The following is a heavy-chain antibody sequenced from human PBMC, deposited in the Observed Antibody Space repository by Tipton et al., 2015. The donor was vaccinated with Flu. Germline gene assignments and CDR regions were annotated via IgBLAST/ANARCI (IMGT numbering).Heavy chain of an antibody. CDR1: GFTFSDYY. V-gene: IGHV3-11*01. D-gene: IGHD6-13*01. CDR3: ARINSRWNFDS. CDR2: ISSSDSTI. J-gene: IGHJ4*02. Sequence: SLRLSCAASGFTFSDYYMTWIRQASGKGLEWVSYISSSDSTIYYADSVKGRFTISRDNAKNSLYLQMNSLRAEDTAVYYCARINSRWNFDSWGQGTLVTVSS.